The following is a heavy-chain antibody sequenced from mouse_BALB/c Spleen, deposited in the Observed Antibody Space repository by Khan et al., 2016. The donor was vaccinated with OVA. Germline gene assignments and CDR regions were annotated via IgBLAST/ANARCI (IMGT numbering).Heavy chain of an antibody. CDR3: ARRGDGNYWFAY. V-gene: IGHV14-1*02. J-gene: IGHJ3*01. Sequence: VQLQQSGAELVRPGALVKLSCKASGFNIKDYYIHWVKQRPEQGLEWIGWIDPENGNTIYDPKFQGKASITADTSSNTAYLPLSSLTSEDTAVDYCARRGDGNYWFAYWGQGTLVTVSA. CDR2: IDPENGNT. D-gene: IGHD2-1*01. CDR1: GFNIKDYY.